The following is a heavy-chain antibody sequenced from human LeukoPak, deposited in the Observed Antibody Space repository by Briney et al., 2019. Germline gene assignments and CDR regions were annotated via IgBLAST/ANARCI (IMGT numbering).Heavy chain of an antibody. V-gene: IGHV3-30*14. J-gene: IGHJ5*02. CDR1: GFTFSSYV. CDR3: ASLETWFDP. Sequence: GGSLRLSCAASGFTFSSYVMHWVRQAPGKGLEWVAIISYDGSNEYYADSVRGRFTISRDNSKNTLYLQMNSLRAEDTAVYYCASLETWFDPWGQGTLVTVSS. CDR2: ISYDGSNE.